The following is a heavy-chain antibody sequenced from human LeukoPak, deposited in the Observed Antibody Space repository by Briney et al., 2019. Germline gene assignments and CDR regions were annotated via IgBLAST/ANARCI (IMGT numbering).Heavy chain of an antibody. CDR3: ARGTMGWGDYYYYYMDV. Sequence: SETLSLTCTVSGGSISSYYWSWIRQPPGKGLEWIGYIYTSGSTKYNPSLKSRVTISVDTSKNQFSLKLSSVTAADTAVYYCARGTMGWGDYYYYYMDVWGKATTVSVCS. D-gene: IGHD1-1*01. CDR1: GGSISSYY. V-gene: IGHV4-4*09. CDR2: IYTSGST. J-gene: IGHJ6*03.